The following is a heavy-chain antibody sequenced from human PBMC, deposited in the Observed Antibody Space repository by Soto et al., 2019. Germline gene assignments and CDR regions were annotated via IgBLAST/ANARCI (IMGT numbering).Heavy chain of an antibody. V-gene: IGHV3-23*01. Sequence: EVQLLESGGGLVQPGGSLRLSCAASGFTFSSYAMSWVRQAPGKGLEWVSAISGSGGSTYYADSVKGRFTISRDNSKNTLYLQMNSLRAEDTAVYYCAKVATVATRGGGYYLDYWGQGTLVTVSS. CDR1: GFTFSSYA. D-gene: IGHD5-12*01. CDR2: ISGSGGST. CDR3: AKVATVATRGGGYYLDY. J-gene: IGHJ4*02.